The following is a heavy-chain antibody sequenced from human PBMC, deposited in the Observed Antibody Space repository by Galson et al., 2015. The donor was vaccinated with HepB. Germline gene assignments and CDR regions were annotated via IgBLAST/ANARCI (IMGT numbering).Heavy chain of an antibody. CDR1: GFIFSNAW. Sequence: SLRLSCAASGFIFSNAWMNWVRQAPGKGLEWVGRIESKTDGGTRDYAAPVKGRFTISRDDSKNTLYLQMNSLQIEDTAVYYCTTIGGSHKFDYWGQGTLVTVSS. D-gene: IGHD1-26*01. CDR2: IESKTDGGTR. V-gene: IGHV3-15*04. CDR3: TTIGGSHKFDY. J-gene: IGHJ4*02.